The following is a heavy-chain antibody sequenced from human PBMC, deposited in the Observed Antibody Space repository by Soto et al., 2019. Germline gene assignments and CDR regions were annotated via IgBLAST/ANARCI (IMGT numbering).Heavy chain of an antibody. V-gene: IGHV3-74*01. J-gene: IGHJ4*02. D-gene: IGHD3-16*01. CDR3: ARGPSGSAFYVGDY. CDR2: ISPDGSST. Sequence: PGGSLRLSCEASEFTFRNYWMHWVRQVPGKGLVWVSRISPDGSSTSYADSVRGRFTISRDNAKNTLYLQMNSLRVEDTAVYYCARGPSGSAFYVGDYWGQGTLVTVSS. CDR1: EFTFRNYW.